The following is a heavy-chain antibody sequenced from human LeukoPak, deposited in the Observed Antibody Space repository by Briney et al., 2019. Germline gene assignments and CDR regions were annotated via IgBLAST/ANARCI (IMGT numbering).Heavy chain of an antibody. Sequence: GGSLRLSCAASGFTFSTYNMVWVRQAPGMGLEWVASVSSRSSAIYYSDSVKGRFTISRDNAKNSLYLEVNDLRVEDTAVYYCARDGGGWVIDYWGQGTLVTVSS. V-gene: IGHV3-48*04. D-gene: IGHD6-19*01. CDR1: GFTFSTYN. CDR3: ARDGGGWVIDY. J-gene: IGHJ4*02. CDR2: VSSRSSAI.